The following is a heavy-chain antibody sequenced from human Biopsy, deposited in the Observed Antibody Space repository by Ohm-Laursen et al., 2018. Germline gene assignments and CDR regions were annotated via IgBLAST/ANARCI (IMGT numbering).Heavy chain of an antibody. CDR1: GGSVSSSNYY. V-gene: IGHV4-61*01. J-gene: IGHJ6*02. CDR2: IYNTERT. CDR3: AIDRVPRRGVMPVYYYGMDV. D-gene: IGHD2-21*01. Sequence: SDTLSLTCSVYGGSVSSSNYYWNWIRPTPGKGLEWIGFIYNTERTNYNPSLKSRVTISLDTSKNQFSLELSSVIPSDTAVYYCAIDRVPRRGVMPVYYYGMDVWGQGSTVTVSS.